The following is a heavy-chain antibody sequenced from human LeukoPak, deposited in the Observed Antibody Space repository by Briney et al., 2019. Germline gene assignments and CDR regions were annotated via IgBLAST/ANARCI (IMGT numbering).Heavy chain of an antibody. J-gene: IGHJ4*02. Sequence: PGGSLRLSCAASGFTFSSYGMHWVRQAPGKGLEWVAFIRYDGSNKYYADSVKGRFTISRDNSKNTLYLQMNSLRAEDTAVYYCAKDRYSGYGYLFDYWGQGTLVTVSS. D-gene: IGHD5-12*01. CDR3: AKDRYSGYGYLFDY. CDR2: IRYDGSNK. CDR1: GFTFSSYG. V-gene: IGHV3-30*02.